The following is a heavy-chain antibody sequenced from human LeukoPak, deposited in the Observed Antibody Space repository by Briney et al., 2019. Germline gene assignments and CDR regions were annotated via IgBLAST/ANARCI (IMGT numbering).Heavy chain of an antibody. J-gene: IGHJ6*02. D-gene: IGHD3-10*01. CDR3: AKVYYYGSGSYTYYYSTMDV. Sequence: PGGSLRLSCAASGFTFSSYTMSWVRQAPGKGLEWVSGISGSGGTPYYADSVKGRFTISRDNSKNTLYLQMNSLRAEDTAVFYCAKVYYYGSGSYTYYYSTMDVWGQGTTVTVSS. CDR1: GFTFSSYT. CDR2: ISGSGGTP. V-gene: IGHV3-23*01.